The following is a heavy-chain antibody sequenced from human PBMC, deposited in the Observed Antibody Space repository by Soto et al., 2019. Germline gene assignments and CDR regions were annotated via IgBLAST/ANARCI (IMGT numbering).Heavy chain of an antibody. CDR3: ARDSSIAAAGTNYYYGMDV. CDR1: GFTFSSYG. CDR2: IYYDGSNK. J-gene: IGHJ6*02. D-gene: IGHD6-13*01. Sequence: QVQLVESGGGVVQPGRSLRLSCAASGFTFSSYGMHWVRQAPGKGLEWVAVIYYDGSNKYYVDSVKGRLTISRDNSKNTLYLQMNSLRAEDTAVYYCARDSSIAAAGTNYYYGMDVWGQGTTVTVSS. V-gene: IGHV3-33*01.